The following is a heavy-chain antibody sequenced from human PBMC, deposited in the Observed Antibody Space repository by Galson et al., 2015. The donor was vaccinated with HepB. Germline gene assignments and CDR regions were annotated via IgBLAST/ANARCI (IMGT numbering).Heavy chain of an antibody. CDR3: ARGTTVTTSPNAFDI. V-gene: IGHV1-18*04. J-gene: IGHJ3*02. CDR1: GYTFTSYG. CDR2: ISAYNGNT. D-gene: IGHD4-17*01. Sequence: SVKVSCKASGYTFTSYGISWVRQAPGQGLEWMGWISAYNGNTNYAQKLQGRVTMTTDTSTSTAYMELSSLRSEDTAVYYCARGTTVTTSPNAFDIWGQGTMVTVSS.